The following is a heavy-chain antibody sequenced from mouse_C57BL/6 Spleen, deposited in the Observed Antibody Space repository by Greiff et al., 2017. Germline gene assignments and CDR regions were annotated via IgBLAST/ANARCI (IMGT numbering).Heavy chain of an antibody. CDR3: ARPHYYGSSWGYYFDY. Sequence: EVQLVESGGGLVKPGGSLKLSCAASGFTFSDYGMHWVRQAPEKGLEWVAYISSGSSTIYYADTVKGRFTISRDNAKKTLFLQMTGLRSEDTAMYYCARPHYYGSSWGYYFDYWGQGTTLTVSS. D-gene: IGHD1-1*01. CDR2: ISSGSSTI. CDR1: GFTFSDYG. J-gene: IGHJ2*01. V-gene: IGHV5-17*01.